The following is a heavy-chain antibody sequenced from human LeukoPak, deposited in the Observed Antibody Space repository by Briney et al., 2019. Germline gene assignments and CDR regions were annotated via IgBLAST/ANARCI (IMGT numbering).Heavy chain of an antibody. Sequence: SETLSLTCTVSGGSISSYYWSWIRQPPGKGLEWIGYIYYSGSTNYNPSLKSQVTISVDTSKNQFSLKLSSVTAADTAVYYCARGGDFWSGYYTPQNYYYYYGMDVWGQGTTVTVSS. D-gene: IGHD3-3*01. CDR2: IYYSGST. CDR1: GGSISSYY. CDR3: ARGGDFWSGYYTPQNYYYYYGMDV. J-gene: IGHJ6*02. V-gene: IGHV4-59*01.